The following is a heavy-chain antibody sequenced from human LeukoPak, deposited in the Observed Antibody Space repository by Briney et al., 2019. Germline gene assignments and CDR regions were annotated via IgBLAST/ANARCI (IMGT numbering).Heavy chain of an antibody. V-gene: IGHV1-24*01. CDR3: ATALRLDGSGSYLLDY. J-gene: IGHJ4*02. CDR2: FDPEDGET. D-gene: IGHD3-10*01. Sequence: GASVKVSCKVSGYTLTGLSMHWVRQAPGKGLEWMGGFDPEDGETIYAQKFQGRVTMTEDTSTDTAYMELSSLRSEDTAVYYCATALRLDGSGSYLLDYWGQGTLVTVSS. CDR1: GYTLTGLS.